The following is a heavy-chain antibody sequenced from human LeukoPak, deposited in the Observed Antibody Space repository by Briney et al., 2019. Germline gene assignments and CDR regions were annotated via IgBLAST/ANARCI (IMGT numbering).Heavy chain of an antibody. V-gene: IGHV3-30*03. CDR2: ISYDGSNK. CDR1: GFTLSSYG. CDR3: ARDLQLWTTRDTRGRAQVGY. J-gene: IGHJ4*02. D-gene: IGHD5-18*01. Sequence: GGSLRLSCAASGFTLSSYGMHWVRQAPGKGLEWVAVISYDGSNKYYADSVKGRFTISRDNSKNTLYLQMNSLRAEDTAVYYCARDLQLWTTRDTRGRAQVGYWGQGTLVTVSS.